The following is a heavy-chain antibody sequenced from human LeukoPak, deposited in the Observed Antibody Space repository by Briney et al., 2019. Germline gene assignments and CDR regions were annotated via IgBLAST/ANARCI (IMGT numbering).Heavy chain of an antibody. CDR2: IKQDGSEK. CDR3: ARDRGRYDSSGYYLGTYGGAFDI. V-gene: IGHV3-7*01. CDR1: GFTFSSYW. Sequence: PGGSLRLSCAASGFTFSSYWMSWVRQAPGKGLEWVANIKQDGSEKYYVDSVKGRFTISRDNAKNSLYLQMNSLRAEDTAVYYCARDRGRYDSSGYYLGTYGGAFDIWGQGTMVTVSS. J-gene: IGHJ3*02. D-gene: IGHD3-22*01.